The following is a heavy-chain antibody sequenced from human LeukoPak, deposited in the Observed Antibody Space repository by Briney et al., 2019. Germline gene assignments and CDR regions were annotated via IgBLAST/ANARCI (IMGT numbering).Heavy chain of an antibody. CDR3: ARGGEQEGWFDP. J-gene: IGHJ5*02. Sequence: ASVKVSCKVSGDTPFELSIHWVRQAPGKGPEWMGTFDPEDGEAIYAQRFQGRVTMTEDTTRETAYMELTSLRSEDTAVYYCARGGEQEGWFDPWGQGTLVTVSS. CDR2: FDPEDGEA. V-gene: IGHV1-24*01. CDR1: GDTPFELS. D-gene: IGHD1/OR15-1a*01.